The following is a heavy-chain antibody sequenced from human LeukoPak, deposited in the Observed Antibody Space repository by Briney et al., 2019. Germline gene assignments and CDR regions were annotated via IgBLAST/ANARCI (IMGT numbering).Heavy chain of an antibody. V-gene: IGHV3-7*04. D-gene: IGHD2/OR15-2a*01. Sequence: GGSLRLSCAASGFTFDDYGMSWVRQAPGKGLEWVATIKEDGSEKYYVDSVKGRFTISRENAKNSLYLQMNSLRAEDTAVYYCARGFYGHDPYYCYMDVWGKGTTVTVSS. CDR3: ARGFYGHDPYYCYMDV. CDR2: IKEDGSEK. J-gene: IGHJ6*03. CDR1: GFTFDDYG.